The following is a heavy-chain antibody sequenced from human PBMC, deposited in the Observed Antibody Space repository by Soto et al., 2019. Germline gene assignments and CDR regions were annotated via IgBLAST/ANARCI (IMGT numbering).Heavy chain of an antibody. CDR2: IYYSGST. CDR3: ARGRLGYCSGGSCYSLGAFDI. V-gene: IGHV4-31*03. CDR1: GGSISSGGYY. D-gene: IGHD2-15*01. J-gene: IGHJ3*02. Sequence: SETLSLTCTVSGGSISSGGYYWSWIRQHPGKGLEWIGYIYYSGSTYYNPSLKSRVTISVDTSKNQFSLKLSSVTAADTAVYYCARGRLGYCSGGSCYSLGAFDIWGQGTMVTVSS.